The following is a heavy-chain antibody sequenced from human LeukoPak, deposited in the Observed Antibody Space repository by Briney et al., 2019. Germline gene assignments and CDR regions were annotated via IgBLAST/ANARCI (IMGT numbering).Heavy chain of an antibody. V-gene: IGHV1-69*13. Sequence: ASVKVSCKASGGTFSSYAISWVRQAPGQGLEWMGGIIPIFGTANYAQKFQGRVTIAADESTSTAYMELSSLRSEDTAVYYCARDPTYGDYARHAFDIWGQGTMVTVSS. CDR3: ARDPTYGDYARHAFDI. CDR1: GGTFSSYA. J-gene: IGHJ3*02. D-gene: IGHD4-17*01. CDR2: IIPIFGTA.